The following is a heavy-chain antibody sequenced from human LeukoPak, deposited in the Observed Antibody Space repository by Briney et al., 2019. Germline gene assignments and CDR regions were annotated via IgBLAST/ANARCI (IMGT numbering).Heavy chain of an antibody. V-gene: IGHV3-23*01. J-gene: IGHJ4*02. CDR2: VSGSGGST. CDR1: GFTFSSYA. D-gene: IGHD5-12*01. Sequence: GGSLRHSCAASGFTFSSYAMCWVRQAPGKGLEWVSGVSGSGGSTYYADSVKGRFTISRDNSKNTLYLQMNSLRAEDTAVYYCAKDLDMVATTTANWGQRTLVTVSS. CDR3: AKDLDMVATTTAN.